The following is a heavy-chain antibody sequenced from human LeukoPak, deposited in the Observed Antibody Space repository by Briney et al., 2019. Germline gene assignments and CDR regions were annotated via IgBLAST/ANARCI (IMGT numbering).Heavy chain of an antibody. CDR3: ARARIQLWLAYHAFDI. Sequence: GGSLRLSCAASGFTFSSYSMNWVRQAPGKGLEWVSYISSSSSTIYYADSAKGRFTISRDNAKNSLYLQMNSLRAEDTAVYYCARARIQLWLAYHAFDIWGQGTMVTVSS. CDR2: ISSSSSTI. V-gene: IGHV3-48*04. D-gene: IGHD5-18*01. CDR1: GFTFSSYS. J-gene: IGHJ3*02.